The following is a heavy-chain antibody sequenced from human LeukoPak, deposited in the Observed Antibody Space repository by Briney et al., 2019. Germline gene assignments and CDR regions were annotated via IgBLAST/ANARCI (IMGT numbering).Heavy chain of an antibody. CDR2: IYYSGST. V-gene: IGHV4-39*01. CDR1: GGSISSSSYY. CDR3: ARHLVQGDGMDV. Sequence: SETLSLTCTVSGGSISSSSYYWGWIRQPPGKGLEWIGSIYYSGSTYYNPSLKSRVTIPVDTSKNQFSLKLSSVTAADTAVYYCARHLVQGDGMDVWGQGTTVTVSS. J-gene: IGHJ6*02. D-gene: IGHD3-10*01.